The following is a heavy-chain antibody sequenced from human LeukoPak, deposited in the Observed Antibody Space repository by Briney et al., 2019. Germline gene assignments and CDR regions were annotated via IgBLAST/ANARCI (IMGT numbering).Heavy chain of an antibody. V-gene: IGHV1-69*13. CDR1: GGTFISYA. Sequence: SVKVSCKASGGTFISYAISWVRQAPGQGLEWMGGIIPIFGTANYAQKFQGRVTITADESTSTAYMELSSLRSEDTAVYYCARADSSGWYRGNWFDPWGQGTLVTVSS. CDR2: IIPIFGTA. CDR3: ARADSSGWYRGNWFDP. D-gene: IGHD6-19*01. J-gene: IGHJ5*02.